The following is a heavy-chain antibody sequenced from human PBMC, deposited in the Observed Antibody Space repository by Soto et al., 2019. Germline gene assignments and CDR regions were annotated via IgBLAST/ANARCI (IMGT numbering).Heavy chain of an antibody. CDR2: ISYDGSNK. Sequence: GGSLRLSCAASGFTFSSYGMHWVRQAPGKGLEWVAVISYDGSNKYYADSVKGRFTISRDNSKNTLFLQMNSLRAEDTAVYYCAKDGDYYDSSGYYSNWFDPWGQGTLVTVSS. J-gene: IGHJ5*02. D-gene: IGHD3-22*01. CDR3: AKDGDYYDSSGYYSNWFDP. V-gene: IGHV3-30*18. CDR1: GFTFSSYG.